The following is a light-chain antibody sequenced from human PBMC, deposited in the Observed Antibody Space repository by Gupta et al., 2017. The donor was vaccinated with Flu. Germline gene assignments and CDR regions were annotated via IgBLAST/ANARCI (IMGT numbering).Light chain of an antibody. CDR2: DDR. CDR3: QVWDSSTGRQV. V-gene: IGLV3-21*02. Sequence: SYVLTQTPSVSVAPGQTARFTCGGDDIITKSVHWYQQKPGQAPVLVVYDDRARPSGIPERFSGSNSGNPATLTITKVEAGDEADYYCQVWDSSTGRQVFGGGTQLTVL. J-gene: IGLJ3*02. CDR1: DIITKS.